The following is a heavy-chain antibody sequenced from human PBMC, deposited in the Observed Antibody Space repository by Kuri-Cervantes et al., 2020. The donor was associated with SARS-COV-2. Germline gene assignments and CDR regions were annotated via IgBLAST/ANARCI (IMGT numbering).Heavy chain of an antibody. CDR3: ATTVQTPGY. Sequence: GESLKISCAASGFTFSSYSMNWVRQAPGKGLEWVSSISSSSSYIYYADSVKGRLTISRDNAKNSLYLQMNSLRAEDTAVYYRATTVQTPGYWGQGTLVTVSS. CDR1: GFTFSSYS. D-gene: IGHD4-17*01. V-gene: IGHV3-21*01. CDR2: ISSSSSYI. J-gene: IGHJ4*02.